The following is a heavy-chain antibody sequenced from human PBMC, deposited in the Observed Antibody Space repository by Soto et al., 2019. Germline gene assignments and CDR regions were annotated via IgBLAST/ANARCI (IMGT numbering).Heavy chain of an antibody. V-gene: IGHV1-69*13. D-gene: IGHD4-17*01. CDR3: ARDPYGDYVFQYFQH. CDR2: IIPIFGTA. Sequence: SVKVSCKASGGTFSSYAISWVRQAPGQGLEWMGGIIPIFGTANYAQKFQGRVTITADESTSTAYMELSSLRSEDTAVYYCARDPYGDYVFQYFQHWGQGTLVTVSS. CDR1: GGTFSSYA. J-gene: IGHJ1*01.